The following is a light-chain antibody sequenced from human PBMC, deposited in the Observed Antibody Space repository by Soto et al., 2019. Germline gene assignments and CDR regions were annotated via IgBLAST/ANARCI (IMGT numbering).Light chain of an antibody. V-gene: IGKV3-20*01. J-gene: IGKJ2*02. Sequence: EIVLPQSPGTLSLSPGERATLSCSASQGVSSSYLAWYQQKPVQAPRLPIDGATSRPTGIPDRFRGRGSGAEFSITISSVAPDDFAVYYGQQYGNSPCTFGQGTKLEI. CDR1: QGVSSSY. CDR3: QQYGNSPCT. CDR2: GAT.